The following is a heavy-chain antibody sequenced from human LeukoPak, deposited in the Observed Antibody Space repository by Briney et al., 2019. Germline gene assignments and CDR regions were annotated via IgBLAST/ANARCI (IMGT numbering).Heavy chain of an antibody. CDR2: IWYDGSNK. J-gene: IGHJ4*02. V-gene: IGHV3-30*19. D-gene: IGHD2-2*01. CDR1: GFTFSSYG. CDR3: ARAGGLCSSTSCYFDY. Sequence: PGGSLRLSCAASGFTFSSYGMHWVRQAPGKGLEWVAVIWYDGSNKYYADSVKGRFTISRDNSKNTLYLQMNSLRAEDTAVYYCARAGGLCSSTSCYFDYWGQGTLVTVSS.